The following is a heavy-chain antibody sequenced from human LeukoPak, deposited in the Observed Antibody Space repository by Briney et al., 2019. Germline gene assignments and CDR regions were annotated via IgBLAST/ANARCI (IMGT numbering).Heavy chain of an antibody. CDR3: ARDRNSGSSLDI. D-gene: IGHD6-6*01. CDR1: GYTFTGYY. CDR2: INPNSGGT. V-gene: IGHV1-2*02. Sequence: ASVKVSCKASGYTFTGYYIHWVRQAPGPGLEWMGWINPNSGGTNYAQKFQGRVTMTRDTSISTAYMELSSLKSDDTAVYYCARDRNSGSSLDIWGQGTMLTVSS. J-gene: IGHJ3*02.